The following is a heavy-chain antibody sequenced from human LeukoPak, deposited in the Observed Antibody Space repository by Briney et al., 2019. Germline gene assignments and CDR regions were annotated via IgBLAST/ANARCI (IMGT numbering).Heavy chain of an antibody. CDR3: AKATCSGRSGCHEGY. Sequence: PGGSLRLSCAASGFTFSSYAMSWVRQAPGKGLEWVSAISGSGGSTYYADSVKGRFAISRDNSKNTLYLQMNSLRAEDTAVYYCAKATCSGRSGCHEGYWGQGTLVTVSS. D-gene: IGHD6-19*01. CDR2: ISGSGGST. J-gene: IGHJ4*02. CDR1: GFTFSSYA. V-gene: IGHV3-23*01.